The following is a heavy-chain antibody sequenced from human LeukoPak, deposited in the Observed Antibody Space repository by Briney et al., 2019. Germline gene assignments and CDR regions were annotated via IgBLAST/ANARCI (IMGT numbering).Heavy chain of an antibody. J-gene: IGHJ6*03. CDR3: ARDNGVVHGVYYMDV. Sequence: GGSLRLSCAASGFTFSSYWMHWVRQAPGKGLEWVADIKQDGSEKLYVNSVRGRFTISRDNAKMSLFLQMNSLRAEDTAVYYCARDNGVVHGVYYMDVWGKGTTVTVS. V-gene: IGHV3-7*01. CDR2: IKQDGSEK. D-gene: IGHD3-3*01. CDR1: GFTFSSYW.